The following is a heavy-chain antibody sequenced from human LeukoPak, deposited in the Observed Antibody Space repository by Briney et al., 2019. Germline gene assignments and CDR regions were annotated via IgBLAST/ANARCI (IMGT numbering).Heavy chain of an antibody. J-gene: IGHJ3*02. CDR1: GFTFSNYA. CDR3: ARGDPRGSPDAFDI. D-gene: IGHD3-10*01. V-gene: IGHV3-23*01. Sequence: GGSLRLSCAVSGFTFSNYAMTWVRQAPGKGLEGVSTISGSSGSTYYAGSVKGRFTISRDNYKNTLYLQMNSLRAEDTAVYYCARGDPRGSPDAFDIWGQGTMVTVSS. CDR2: ISGSSGST.